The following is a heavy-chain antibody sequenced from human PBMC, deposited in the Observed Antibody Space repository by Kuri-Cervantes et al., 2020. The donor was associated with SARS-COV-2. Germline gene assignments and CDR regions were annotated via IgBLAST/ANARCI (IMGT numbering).Heavy chain of an antibody. Sequence: SDTLSLTCAISGDSVSSNSAAWNWIRQSPSRGLEWLERTFYRSKWYNDYAVSVKSRITINPDTSKNQFPLQLNSVTPEDTAVYYCSRDRDLAGGMDVWGQGTTVTVSS. CDR1: GDSVSSNSAA. V-gene: IGHV6-1*01. D-gene: IGHD6-13*01. CDR3: SRDRDLAGGMDV. J-gene: IGHJ6*02. CDR2: TFYRSKWYN.